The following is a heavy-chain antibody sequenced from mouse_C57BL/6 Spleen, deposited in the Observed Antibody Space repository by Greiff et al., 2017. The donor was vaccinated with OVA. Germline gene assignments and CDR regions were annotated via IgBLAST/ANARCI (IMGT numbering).Heavy chain of an antibody. CDR3: ARGSSGSSYEAWFAY. Sequence: EVQLQQSGPELVKPGASVKISCKASGYSFTGYYMHWVKQSHGNILDWIGYIYPYNGVSSYNQKFKGKATLTVDKSSSTAYMELRSLTSEDSAVYYCARGSSGSSYEAWFAYWGQGTLVTVSA. CDR1: GYSFTGYY. D-gene: IGHD1-1*01. V-gene: IGHV1-31*01. J-gene: IGHJ3*01. CDR2: IYPYNGVS.